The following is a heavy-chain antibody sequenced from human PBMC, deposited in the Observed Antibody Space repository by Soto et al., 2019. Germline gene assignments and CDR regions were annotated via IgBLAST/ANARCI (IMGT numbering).Heavy chain of an antibody. Sequence: GGSLRLSCAASGFSFSSYGMHWVRQAPGKGLEWVALISYDGNTKYYADSVKGRFTISRDNSKNMLYLQMNSLRAEDTADYYCAKRMTAVQHFDFWGQGTLVTVSS. J-gene: IGHJ4*02. CDR3: AKRMTAVQHFDF. CDR1: GFSFSSYG. CDR2: ISYDGNTK. D-gene: IGHD6-13*01. V-gene: IGHV3-30*18.